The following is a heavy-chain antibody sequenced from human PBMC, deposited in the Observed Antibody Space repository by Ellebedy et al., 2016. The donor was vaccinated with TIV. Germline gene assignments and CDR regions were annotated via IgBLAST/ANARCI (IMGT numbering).Heavy chain of an antibody. CDR1: GFTFRTYNTYS. CDR2: IGSRTNII. CDR3: ARGGGELLRYAFDI. D-gene: IGHD1-26*01. V-gene: IGHV3-48*02. Sequence: GESLKISCAASGFTFRTYNTYSMNWVRQAPGTGLEWVSYIGSRTNIIYYADSVKGRFTISRDNAKNSLYLQMNSLRDEYTAVYYCARGGGELLRYAFDIWGHGTMVTVSS. J-gene: IGHJ3*02.